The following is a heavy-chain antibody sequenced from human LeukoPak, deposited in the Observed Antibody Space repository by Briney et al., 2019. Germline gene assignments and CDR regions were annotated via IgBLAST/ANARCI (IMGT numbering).Heavy chain of an antibody. CDR3: IKTFGSGWNYYYYYMDV. CDR1: GFTFSSYG. Sequence: GGTLRLSCAASGFTFSSYGMSWVRQAPGKGLEWVSAISGSGGSTYYADSVKGRFTISRDDSKSIAYLQMNSLKTEDTAVYYCIKTFGSGWNYYYYYMDVWGKGTTVTISS. V-gene: IGHV3-23*01. J-gene: IGHJ6*03. CDR2: ISGSGGST. D-gene: IGHD6-19*01.